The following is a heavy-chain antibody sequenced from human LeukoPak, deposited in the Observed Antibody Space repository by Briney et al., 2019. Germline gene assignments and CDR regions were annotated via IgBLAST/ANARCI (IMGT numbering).Heavy chain of an antibody. CDR3: ARSSLAVAGSVFDY. CDR2: ISTYNGNT. CDR1: GYXFTSYG. Sequence: ASVTVSCKASGYXFTSYGMSWVRQAPGQGLEWMGWISTYNGNTNYAQKLQGRVSMTTGTSTSTAYMELRSLRSDDTAVYYCARSSLAVAGSVFDYWGQGTLVTVS. D-gene: IGHD6-19*01. J-gene: IGHJ4*02. V-gene: IGHV1-18*01.